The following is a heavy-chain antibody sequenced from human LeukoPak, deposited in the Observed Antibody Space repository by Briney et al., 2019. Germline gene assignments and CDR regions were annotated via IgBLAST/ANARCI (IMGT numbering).Heavy chain of an antibody. CDR2: IYYSGST. Sequence: SXTLSLTCTVSGGSISSSSYYWGWIRQPPGKGLEWIGSIYYSGSTYYTPSLKSRVTISVDTSKNQFSLKLSSVTAADTAVYYCARQPEYYYDSSGYYSDYWGQGTLVTVSS. CDR1: GGSISSSSYY. V-gene: IGHV4-39*01. D-gene: IGHD3-22*01. CDR3: ARQPEYYYDSSGYYSDY. J-gene: IGHJ4*02.